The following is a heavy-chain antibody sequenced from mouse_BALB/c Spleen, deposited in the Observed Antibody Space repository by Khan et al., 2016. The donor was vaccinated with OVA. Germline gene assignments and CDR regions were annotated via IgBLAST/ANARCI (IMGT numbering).Heavy chain of an antibody. Sequence: EVQLQESGPGLVNPSPSLSLTCTVTAYSITSDYAWNWIRQFPGNKLEWMGYISYSGRTSYNPSLKSRITITRDNSKNQVFLQLNAVTSEDTASYVCARLVTITTVVATVFDYWGQGTTLTVSS. D-gene: IGHD1-1*01. CDR2: ISYSGRT. J-gene: IGHJ2*01. CDR3: ARLVTITTVVATVFDY. V-gene: IGHV3-2*02. CDR1: AYSITSDYA.